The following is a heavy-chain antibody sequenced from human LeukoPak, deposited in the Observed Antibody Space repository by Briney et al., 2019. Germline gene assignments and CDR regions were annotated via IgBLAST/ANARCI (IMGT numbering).Heavy chain of an antibody. J-gene: IGHJ4*02. CDR2: ISSNGGST. V-gene: IGHV3-64*04. CDR3: ARDAAVVPAAMPDY. D-gene: IGHD2-2*01. CDR1: GFTFSSYA. Sequence: PGGSLRLSCSASGFTFSSYAMHWVRQAPGKGLEYVSAISSNGGSTYYADSVKGRFTISRDNSKNTLYLQMNSLRAEDTAVYYCARDAAVVPAAMPDYWGQGTLVTVSS.